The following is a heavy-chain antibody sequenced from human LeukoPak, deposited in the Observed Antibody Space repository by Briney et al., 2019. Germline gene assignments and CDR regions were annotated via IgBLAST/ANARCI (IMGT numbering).Heavy chain of an antibody. CDR1: GYTSTSYG. CDR3: ARDDYYGSKAFDY. V-gene: IGHV1-18*01. D-gene: IGHD3-10*01. CDR2: ISAYNGNT. Sequence: GASVKVSCKASGYTSTSYGISWVRQAPGQGLEWVGWISAYNGNTNYAHKLQGRVTMTTDTSTSTAYMELRSLRSDDTAVYYCARDDYYGSKAFDYWGQGTLVTVSS. J-gene: IGHJ4*02.